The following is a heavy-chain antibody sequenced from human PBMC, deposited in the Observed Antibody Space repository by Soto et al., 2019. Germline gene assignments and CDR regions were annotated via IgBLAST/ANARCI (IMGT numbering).Heavy chain of an antibody. V-gene: IGHV3-33*01. Sequence: PGGSLRLSCAASGFTFSSYGMHWVRQAPGKGLEWVAVIWYDGSNKYYADSVKGRFTISRDNSKNTLYLQMNSLRAEDTAVYYCARGTRLFLEWLSPSYYMDVWGKGTTVTVSS. D-gene: IGHD3-3*01. J-gene: IGHJ6*03. CDR1: GFTFSSYG. CDR2: IWYDGSNK. CDR3: ARGTRLFLEWLSPSYYMDV.